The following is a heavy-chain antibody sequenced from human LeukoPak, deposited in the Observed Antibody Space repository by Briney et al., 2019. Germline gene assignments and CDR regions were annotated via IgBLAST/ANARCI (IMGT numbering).Heavy chain of an antibody. Sequence: GGTLRFSCAASGITFSSYGMSWVRQAPGKGLEWVADMKADGSEKYYVDSVKGRFTILRDNAKNSLYLQMNSLRADDTAVCYCARDHLYYEISGPRFDNWGQGTRVTVPS. CDR1: GITFSSYG. D-gene: IGHD3-16*01. V-gene: IGHV3-7*01. CDR3: ARDHLYYEISGPRFDN. J-gene: IGHJ4*02. CDR2: MKADGSEK.